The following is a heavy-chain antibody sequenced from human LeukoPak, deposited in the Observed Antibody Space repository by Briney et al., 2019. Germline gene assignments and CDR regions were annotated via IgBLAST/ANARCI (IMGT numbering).Heavy chain of an antibody. CDR2: ISSSGSTI. Sequence: GGSLRLSCAASGFTFSSYEMNWVRQAPGKGLEWVSYISSSGSTIYYADSVKGRFTISRDNAKNSLYLQMNSLRAEDTAVYYCARDGLRGYSYGDYYYYYMDVWGKGTTVTISS. D-gene: IGHD5-18*01. CDR3: ARDGLRGYSYGDYYYYYMDV. J-gene: IGHJ6*03. V-gene: IGHV3-48*03. CDR1: GFTFSSYE.